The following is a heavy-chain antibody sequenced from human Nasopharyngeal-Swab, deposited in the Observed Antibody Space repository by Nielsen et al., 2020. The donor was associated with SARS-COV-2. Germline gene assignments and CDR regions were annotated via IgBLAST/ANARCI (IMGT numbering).Heavy chain of an antibody. Sequence: GSLRLSYTVSGGSISSGGYYWSWIRQPPGKGLEWIGEINHSGSTNYNPSLKSRVTISVDTSKNHFSLKLSSVTAADTAVYYCASGHGSGWWEYWFDPWGQGTLVTVSS. CDR2: INHSGST. J-gene: IGHJ5*02. V-gene: IGHV4-39*02. CDR1: GGSISSGGYY. CDR3: ASGHGSGWWEYWFDP. D-gene: IGHD6-19*01.